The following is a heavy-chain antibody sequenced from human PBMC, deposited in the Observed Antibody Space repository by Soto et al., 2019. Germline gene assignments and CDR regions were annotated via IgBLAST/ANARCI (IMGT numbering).Heavy chain of an antibody. D-gene: IGHD4-17*01. CDR2: IYYSGST. CDR3: ARLGTVAGATTVTTQGAFDI. J-gene: IGHJ3*02. Sequence: QLQLQESGPGLVKPSETLSLTCTVSGGSISSSSYYWGWIRQPPGKGLEWIGGIYYSGSTYYNPSLKSRVTIAADTTKNQFSRKQSSVTAADTAVYYCARLGTVAGATTVTTQGAFDIWGQGTMVTVSS. CDR1: GGSISSSSYY. V-gene: IGHV4-39*01.